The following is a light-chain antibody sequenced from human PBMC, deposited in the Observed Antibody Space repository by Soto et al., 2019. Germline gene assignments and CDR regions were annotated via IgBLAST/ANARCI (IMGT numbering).Light chain of an antibody. J-gene: IGLJ1*01. V-gene: IGLV2-14*01. CDR1: SSDVGGYNY. Sequence: QSALTQPASVSGSPGQSITISCTGTSSDVGGYNYVSWYQQHPGKAPKLMIYDVSNRPSGVSNRFSGSKSGNTASLTISRLQAEDEADYYCSSYTSSRTRVFGTGTQLTVL. CDR3: SSYTSSRTRV. CDR2: DVS.